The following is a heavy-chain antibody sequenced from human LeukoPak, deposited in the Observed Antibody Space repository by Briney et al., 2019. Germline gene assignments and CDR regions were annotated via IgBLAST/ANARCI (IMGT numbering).Heavy chain of an antibody. V-gene: IGHV3-23*01. J-gene: IGHJ4*02. CDR1: GFTFSSYA. Sequence: GGSLRLSCAASGFTFSSYAMSWVRQAPGKGLEWVSAISGSGGSTYYADSVKGRFTISRDNSKNTLYLQMNSLRAEDTAVYYCAKDPLGIYVSSGYYGGYYFDYWGQGTLVTVSS. D-gene: IGHD3-22*01. CDR2: ISGSGGST. CDR3: AKDPLGIYVSSGYYGGYYFDY.